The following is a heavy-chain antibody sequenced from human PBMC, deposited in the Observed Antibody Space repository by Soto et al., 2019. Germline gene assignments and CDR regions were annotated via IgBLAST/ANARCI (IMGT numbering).Heavy chain of an antibody. CDR2: STTSTSYI. J-gene: IGHJ4*02. CDR3: ARGIAARGFDY. V-gene: IGHV3-21*06. D-gene: IGHD6-6*01. CDR1: GLTFSSYS. Sequence: GGSLRLSCAASGLTFSSYSLHWVRQAPGKGLEWVSTSTTSTSYIYYADSVKGRFTISRDNAKNSLYLQMNSLRAEDTAVYYCARGIAARGFDYWGQGTLVTVSS.